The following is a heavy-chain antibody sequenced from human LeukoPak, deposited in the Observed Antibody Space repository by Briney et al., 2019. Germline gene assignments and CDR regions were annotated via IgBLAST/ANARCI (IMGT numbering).Heavy chain of an antibody. CDR2: ISPSGDRT. CDR3: ATMHGYYDGSGYWVQ. J-gene: IGHJ4*02. CDR1: GFTFGSYA. Sequence: GGSLRLSCAASGFTFGSYAMSWVRQAPGKGLEWVSFISPSGDRTSNADSVEGRFTISRDNPRNTLYLQMNSLRGEDTAVYYCATMHGYYDGSGYWVQWGQGTLVTVSS. V-gene: IGHV3-23*01. D-gene: IGHD3-22*01.